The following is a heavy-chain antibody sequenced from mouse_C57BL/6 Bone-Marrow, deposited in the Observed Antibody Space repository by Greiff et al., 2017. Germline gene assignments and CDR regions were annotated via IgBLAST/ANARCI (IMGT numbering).Heavy chain of an antibody. V-gene: IGHV1-18*01. J-gene: IGHJ3*01. CDR3: ARWYGSTWFAY. CDR2: INPNNGGT. Sequence: VQLQQSGPELVKPGASVKIPCKASGYTFTDYNMDWVKQSHGKSLEWIGDINPNNGGTIYNQKFKGKATLTVDKSSGTAYMELRSLTSEDTAVYYCARWYGSTWFAYWGQGTLVTVSA. D-gene: IGHD1-1*01. CDR1: GYTFTDYN.